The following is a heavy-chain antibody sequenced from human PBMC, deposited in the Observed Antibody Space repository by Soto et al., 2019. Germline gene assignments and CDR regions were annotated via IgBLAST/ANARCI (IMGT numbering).Heavy chain of an antibody. Sequence: ASVKVSCKASGYTFTSYDINWVRQVTGQGLEWMGWMNPNSGNTGYAQKFQGRVTMTRNTSLTTAYMELSSLRSEDTAVYYCAREMTPRGMDVWGQGTTVTGSS. V-gene: IGHV1-8*01. CDR2: MNPNSGNT. CDR3: AREMTPRGMDV. CDR1: GYTFTSYD. J-gene: IGHJ6*02.